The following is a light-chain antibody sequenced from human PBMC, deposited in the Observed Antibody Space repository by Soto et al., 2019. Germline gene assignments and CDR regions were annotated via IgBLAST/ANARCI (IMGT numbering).Light chain of an antibody. CDR3: SSYTSSTTQV. CDR2: EVG. CDR1: SSDVGAYNY. Sequence: QFALTQPASVSGSPGQSITISCAGTSSDVGAYNYVSWYQQHPGKAPKLVIYEVGDRPSGVSNRFSGSKSGTTASLTISGLQAEDAADYYCSSYTSSTTQVFGGGTKVTVL. J-gene: IGLJ3*02. V-gene: IGLV2-14*01.